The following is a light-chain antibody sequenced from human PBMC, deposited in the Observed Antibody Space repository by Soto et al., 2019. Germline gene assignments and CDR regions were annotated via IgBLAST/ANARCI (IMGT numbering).Light chain of an antibody. CDR1: QSISSN. Sequence: IVVTQSPATLSVSPGERATLSCRASQSISSNLAWYQQKPGQAPRLLIYGASTRATGIPARFSGSGSGTEFTLTISSLQSEDFAVYYGQYDSTWPPEMFGQGTKVEIK. CDR2: GAS. J-gene: IGKJ1*01. V-gene: IGKV3-15*01. CDR3: QYDSTWPPEM.